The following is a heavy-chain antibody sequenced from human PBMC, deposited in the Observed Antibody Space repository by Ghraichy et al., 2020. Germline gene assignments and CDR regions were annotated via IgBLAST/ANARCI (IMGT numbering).Heavy chain of an antibody. J-gene: IGHJ4*02. CDR1: GFTFSGHY. D-gene: IGHD5-12*01. V-gene: IGHV3-7*03. CDR2: IKGDGSDK. Sequence: GESLNISCAASGFTFSGHYMTWVRQPPGKGLEWVANIKGDGSDKFYVDSLEGRFTISRDNAKNSLYLQMNSLRAEDTGVYYCARESSSAFSGYDYWGQGTLVTVSS. CDR3: ARESSSAFSGYDY.